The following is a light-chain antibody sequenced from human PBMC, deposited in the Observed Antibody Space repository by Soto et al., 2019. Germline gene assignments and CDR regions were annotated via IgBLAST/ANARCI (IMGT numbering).Light chain of an antibody. J-gene: IGKJ4*01. CDR1: QGISNY. Sequence: ASIDNIATMACRASQGISNYLAWYQQKPGKVPKLLIYAASTLQSGVPSRFSGSGSGTDFTLAISSLQPCEVAPHNCQAPNSSALTLAGGTKVDIK. CDR3: QAPNSSALT. CDR2: AAS. V-gene: IGKV1-27*01.